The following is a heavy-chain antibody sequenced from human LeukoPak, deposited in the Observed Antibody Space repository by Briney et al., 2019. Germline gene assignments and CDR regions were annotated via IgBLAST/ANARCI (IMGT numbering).Heavy chain of an antibody. CDR3: ARGGAARPDY. J-gene: IGHJ4*02. V-gene: IGHV1-18*04. Sequence: ASVKVSCKASGYIFTNYGTSWVRQAPGQGPEWMGWISTYSGNTDYAQNFQGRVTMTTATSTSTAYMELRSLRSDDTAVYYGARGGAARPDYWGQGTLVTVSS. CDR1: GYIFTNYG. D-gene: IGHD6-6*01. CDR2: ISTYSGNT.